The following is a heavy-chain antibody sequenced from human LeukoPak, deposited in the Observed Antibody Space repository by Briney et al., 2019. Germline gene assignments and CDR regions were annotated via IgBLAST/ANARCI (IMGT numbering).Heavy chain of an antibody. CDR3: ARAFTTDYYYDSSGPTIPYFDY. CDR1: GFTFSSYS. J-gene: IGHJ4*02. V-gene: IGHV3-21*01. Sequence: PGGSLRLSCAASGFTFSSYSMNWVHQAPGKGLEWVSSISSSSSYIYYADSVKGRFTISRDNAKNSLYLQMNSLRAEDTAVYYCARAFTTDYYYDSSGPTIPYFDYWGQGTLVTVSS. D-gene: IGHD3-22*01. CDR2: ISSSSSYI.